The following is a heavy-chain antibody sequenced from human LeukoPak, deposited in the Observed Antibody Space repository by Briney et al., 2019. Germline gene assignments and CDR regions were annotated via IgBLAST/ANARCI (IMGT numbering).Heavy chain of an antibody. CDR2: IYYSGTT. CDR3: ARDPGTDGMDV. Sequence: SQTLSLTCTVSGGSISSGGYYWSWIRQHPGKSLEWIGYIYYSGTTYYNPSLKSRVTISLDTSKNQFSLKLSSVTAADTAVYYCARDPGTDGMDVWGQGTTVTVSS. V-gene: IGHV4-31*03. J-gene: IGHJ6*02. CDR1: GGSISSGGYY.